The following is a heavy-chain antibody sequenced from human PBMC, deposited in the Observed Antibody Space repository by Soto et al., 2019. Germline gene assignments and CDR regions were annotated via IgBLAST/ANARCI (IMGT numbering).Heavy chain of an antibody. CDR2: IIPIFGTE. V-gene: IGHV1-69*01. CDR3: ARDRIAGSKYYYGMDV. J-gene: IGHJ6*02. Sequence: QVQLVQSGAVVKKPGSSVRVSCKASGGTFSSYAISWVRQAPGQGLEWMGGIIPIFGTENYAQKFQGRVTITAEESTSTAYMELSSLRSEDTAVYYCARDRIAGSKYYYGMDVWGQGTTVTVSS. D-gene: IGHD6-13*01. CDR1: GGTFSSYA.